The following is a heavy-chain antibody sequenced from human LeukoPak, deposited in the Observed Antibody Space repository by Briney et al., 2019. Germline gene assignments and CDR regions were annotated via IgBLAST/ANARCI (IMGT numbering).Heavy chain of an antibody. CDR1: GYTFTSYG. CDR3: AREGGSWPLDY. J-gene: IGHJ4*02. CDR2: IIPIFGTA. D-gene: IGHD6-13*01. V-gene: IGHV1-69*13. Sequence: SVKVSCKASGYTFTSYGLSWVRQAPGQGLEWMGGIIPIFGTANYAQKFQGRVTITADESTSTAYMELSSLRSEDTAVYYCAREGGSWPLDYWGQGTLVTVSS.